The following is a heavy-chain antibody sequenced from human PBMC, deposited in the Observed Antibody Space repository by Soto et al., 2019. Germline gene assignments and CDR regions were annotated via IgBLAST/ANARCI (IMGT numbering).Heavy chain of an antibody. V-gene: IGHV3-23*01. D-gene: IGHD5-18*01. CDR2: ISGSGGST. CDR3: ANSVQLWLRNPVYYFDY. Sequence: QSGGSLRLSCAASGFTFSSYAMSWVRQAPGKGLEWVSAISGSGGSTYYADSVKGRFTISRDNSKNTLYLQMNSLRAEDTAVYYCANSVQLWLRNPVYYFDYWGQGTLVTVSS. CDR1: GFTFSSYA. J-gene: IGHJ4*02.